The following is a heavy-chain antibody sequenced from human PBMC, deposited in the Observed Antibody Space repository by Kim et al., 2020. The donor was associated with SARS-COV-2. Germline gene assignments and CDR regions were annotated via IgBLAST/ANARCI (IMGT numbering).Heavy chain of an antibody. V-gene: IGHV4-59*08. CDR2: IYYSGST. Sequence: SETLSLTCTVSGGSISSYYWSWIRQPPGKGLEWIGYIYYSGSTNYNPSLKSRVTISVDTSKNQFSLKLSSVTAADTAVYYCARRGLMGYWYFDLWGRGTLVTVSS. CDR1: GGSISSYY. D-gene: IGHD3-10*01. J-gene: IGHJ2*01. CDR3: ARRGLMGYWYFDL.